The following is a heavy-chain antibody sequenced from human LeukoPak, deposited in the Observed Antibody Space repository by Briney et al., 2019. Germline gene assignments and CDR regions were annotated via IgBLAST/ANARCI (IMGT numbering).Heavy chain of an antibody. CDR1: GFTFDDYA. V-gene: IGHV3-9*03. CDR2: ISWNSGSI. J-gene: IGHJ4*02. D-gene: IGHD1-26*01. CDR3: AKDVMSIVVATGHFDY. Sequence: GRSLRLSCAASGFTFDDYAMHWVRQAPGKGLEWVSGISWNSGSIGYGDSVKGRFTISRDNAKNSLYLQMNSLRAEDMALYYCAKDVMSIVVATGHFDYWGQGTLVTVSS.